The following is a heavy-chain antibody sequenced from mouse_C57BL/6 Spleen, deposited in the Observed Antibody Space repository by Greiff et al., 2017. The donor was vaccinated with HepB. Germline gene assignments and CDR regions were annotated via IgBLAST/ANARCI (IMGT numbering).Heavy chain of an antibody. Sequence: EVQLQQSGPGLVKPSQSLSLTCSVTGYSITSGYYWNWIRQFPGNKLEWMGYISYDGSNNYNPSLKNRISITRDTSKNQFFLKLNSVTTEDTATYYCARGSDYDGAWFAYWGQGTLVTVSA. CDR2: ISYDGSN. D-gene: IGHD2-4*01. CDR3: ARGSDYDGAWFAY. CDR1: GYSITSGYY. V-gene: IGHV3-6*01. J-gene: IGHJ3*01.